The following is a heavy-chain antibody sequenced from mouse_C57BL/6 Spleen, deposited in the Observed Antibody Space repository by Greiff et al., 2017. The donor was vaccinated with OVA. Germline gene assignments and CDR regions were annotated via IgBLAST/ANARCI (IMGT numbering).Heavy chain of an antibody. CDR3: TRGALRVDYAMDY. CDR2: ISSGGDYI. J-gene: IGHJ4*01. CDR1: GFTFSSYA. D-gene: IGHD1-1*01. Sequence: EVMLVESGEGLVKPGGSLKLSCAASGFTFSSYAMSWVRQTPEKRLEWVAYISSGGDYIYYADTVKGRFTISSDNARNTLYLQMSSLKSEDTAMYYCTRGALRVDYAMDYWGQGTSVTVSS. V-gene: IGHV5-9-1*02.